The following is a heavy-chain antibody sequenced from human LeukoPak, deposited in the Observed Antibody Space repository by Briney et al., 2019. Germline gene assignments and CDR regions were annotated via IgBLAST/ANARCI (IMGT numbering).Heavy chain of an antibody. CDR2: INHSGST. V-gene: IGHV4-34*01. D-gene: IGHD5-18*01. J-gene: IGHJ6*02. Sequence: SETLSLTCAVYGGSFSGYYWSWIRQPPGKGLEWIGEINHSGSTNYNPSLKSRVTISVDTSKNQFSLKLSSVTAADTAVYYCARGDGRWYSYGFRAPYYYYGMGVWGQGTTVTVSS. CDR1: GGSFSGYY. CDR3: ARGDGRWYSYGFRAPYYYYGMGV.